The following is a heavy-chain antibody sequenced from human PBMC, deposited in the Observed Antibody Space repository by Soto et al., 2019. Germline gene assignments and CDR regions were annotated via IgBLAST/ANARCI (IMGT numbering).Heavy chain of an antibody. Sequence: QVQLVQSGAEVKKPGASVKVSCKASGYTFTSYGISWVRQAPGQGLEWMGWISAYNGNTNYAQKLQGRVTMTTDTSTSAAYMELRSLRSADTAVYYCARDAHCSSTSCYIGNAFDIWGQGTMVTVSS. CDR3: ARDAHCSSTSCYIGNAFDI. J-gene: IGHJ3*02. CDR1: GYTFTSYG. CDR2: ISAYNGNT. V-gene: IGHV1-18*04. D-gene: IGHD2-2*02.